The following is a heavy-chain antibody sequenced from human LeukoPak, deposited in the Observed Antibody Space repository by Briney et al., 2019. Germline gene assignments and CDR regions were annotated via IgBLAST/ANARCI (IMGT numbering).Heavy chain of an antibody. CDR1: GGSISSSSSY. V-gene: IGHV4-39*01. D-gene: IGHD4-17*01. Sequence: SETLSLTCTVAGGSISSSSSYWGWIRQPPGKGLEWIGSIYYSGSTYYNPSLKSRLTISVDKSKNQFSLKLRSVTAADTAVYYCARLPTVTFFDYWGQGTLVTVSS. CDR3: ARLPTVTFFDY. J-gene: IGHJ4*02. CDR2: IYYSGST.